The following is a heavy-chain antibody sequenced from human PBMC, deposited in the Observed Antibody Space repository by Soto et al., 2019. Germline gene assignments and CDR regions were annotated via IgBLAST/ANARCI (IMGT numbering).Heavy chain of an antibody. Sequence: SETLSLTCTVSGGSISRYYWNWIRQSPAKGLEWIAYIYYSGSTNYNPSLKSRVTISVDTSKNQFSLKLSSVTAADTAVYYCASLISSAPFDYWGQGTLVTVSS. CDR3: ASLISSAPFDY. CDR2: IYYSGST. D-gene: IGHD6-6*01. V-gene: IGHV4-59*12. CDR1: GGSISRYY. J-gene: IGHJ4*02.